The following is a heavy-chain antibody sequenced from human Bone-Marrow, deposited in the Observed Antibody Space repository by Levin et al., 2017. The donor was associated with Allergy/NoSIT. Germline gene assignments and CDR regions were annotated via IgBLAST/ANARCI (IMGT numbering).Heavy chain of an antibody. D-gene: IGHD2-21*01. Sequence: PPGGSLRLSCAASGFTFSSYAMSWVRQAPGKGLEWVSAISGSGGSTYYADSVKGRFTISRDNSKNTLYLQMNSLRAEDTAVYYCARTGGARHYYYMDGWGKGTTVTVSS. CDR3: ARTGGARHYYYMDG. J-gene: IGHJ6*03. CDR2: ISGSGGST. CDR1: GFTFSSYA. V-gene: IGHV3-23*01.